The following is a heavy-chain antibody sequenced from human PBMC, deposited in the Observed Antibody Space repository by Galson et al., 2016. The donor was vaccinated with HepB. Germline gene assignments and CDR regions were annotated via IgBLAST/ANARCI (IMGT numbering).Heavy chain of an antibody. V-gene: IGHV3-23*01. CDR2: INANGDRT. CDR3: AKGGHYDTRSGPDY. CDR1: GFTFSSYG. D-gene: IGHD3-22*01. J-gene: IGHJ4*02. Sequence: SLRLSCAASGFTFSSYGMTWVRQAPGKGLEWVSTINANGDRTVYTDSVKGRFTISRDKIKNTLSVQMNSLRDDDTAVYYCAKGGHYDTRSGPDYWGQGTLVTVSS.